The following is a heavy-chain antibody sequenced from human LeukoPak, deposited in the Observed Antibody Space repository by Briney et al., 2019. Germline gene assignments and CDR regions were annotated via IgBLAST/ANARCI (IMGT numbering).Heavy chain of an antibody. Sequence: GGSLRLACAASGFTFSSYWVHWVRQAPGKGLVWVSRINGDGSSTSYADSVKGRFTISRDNAKNTLHLQMTSLRVEDTAVYYCAAVVRGGSPSDYWGQGTLVTVSS. CDR1: GFTFSSYW. D-gene: IGHD6-19*01. CDR2: INGDGSST. J-gene: IGHJ4*02. V-gene: IGHV3-74*01. CDR3: AAVVRGGSPSDY.